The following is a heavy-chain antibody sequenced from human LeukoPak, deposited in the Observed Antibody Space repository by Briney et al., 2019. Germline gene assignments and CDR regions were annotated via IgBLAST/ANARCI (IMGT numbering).Heavy chain of an antibody. CDR2: ITSDSVTM. CDR3: ARVALRPIDYSNPEFDP. J-gene: IGHJ5*02. Sequence: QAGGSLRLSCAASGFNYSSYTMNWVRQAPGQGLEWVSYITSDSVTMFYADSVKGRFTASRDNAENSMYLQMNSLRAEDTAVYYCARVALRPIDYSNPEFDPWGQGTLVTVSS. D-gene: IGHD4-11*01. V-gene: IGHV3-48*01. CDR1: GFNYSSYT.